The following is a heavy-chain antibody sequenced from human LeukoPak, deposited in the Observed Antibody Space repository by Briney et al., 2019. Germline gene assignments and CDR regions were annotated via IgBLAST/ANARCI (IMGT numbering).Heavy chain of an antibody. D-gene: IGHD6-13*01. J-gene: IGHJ5*02. CDR1: GFTFSSYG. CDR2: ISYDGSNK. V-gene: IGHV3-30*18. CDR3: AKVASIAAAGELSDWFDP. Sequence: PGRSLRLSCAASGFTFSSYGMHWVRQAPGKGLEWVAVISYDGSNKYYADSVKGRFTISRDNSKNTLYLQMNSLRAEDTAVYYCAKVASIAAAGELSDWFDPWGQGTLVTVSS.